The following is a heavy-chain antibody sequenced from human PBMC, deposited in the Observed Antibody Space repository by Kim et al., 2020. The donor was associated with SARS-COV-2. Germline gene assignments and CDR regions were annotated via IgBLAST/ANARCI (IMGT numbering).Heavy chain of an antibody. Sequence: GGSLRLSCAASGFTFSDYYMSWIRQAPGKGLEWVSYISSSGSTIYYADSVQGRFTISRDNAKNSLYLQMNSLRAEDTAVYYCAQRLLPQRYFDWLLGPGVTYYYYYGMDVWGQGTTVTVSS. CDR3: AQRLLPQRYFDWLLGPGVTYYYYYGMDV. J-gene: IGHJ6*02. CDR1: GFTFSDYY. D-gene: IGHD3-9*01. V-gene: IGHV3-11*01. CDR2: ISSSGSTI.